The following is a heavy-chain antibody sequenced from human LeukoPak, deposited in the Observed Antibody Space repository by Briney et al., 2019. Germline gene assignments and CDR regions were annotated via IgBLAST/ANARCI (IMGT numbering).Heavy chain of an antibody. J-gene: IGHJ4*02. CDR2: ISSSSSYI. V-gene: IGHV3-11*06. CDR1: GFTFSDYY. D-gene: IGHD3-22*01. Sequence: GGSLRLSCAASGFTFSDYYMSWIRQAPGKGLEWVSSISSSSSYIYYADSVKGRFTISRDNAKNSLYLQMNSLRAEDTAVYYCARDMAGDSSGHYGYWGQGTLVTVSS. CDR3: ARDMAGDSSGHYGY.